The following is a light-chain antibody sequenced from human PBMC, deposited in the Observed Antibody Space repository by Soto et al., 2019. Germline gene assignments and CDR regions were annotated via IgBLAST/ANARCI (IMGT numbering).Light chain of an antibody. CDR1: QTISTY. CDR3: QQSFTVPFT. V-gene: IGKV1-39*01. J-gene: IGKJ5*01. Sequence: IQMTQSPSSLSASVGDRVTISCRASQTISTYLNWYQQKLEEAPKVLIHATSSLQSGVPSRFSGSGSGTDFTLTISSLQPEDSATYYCQQSFTVPFTFGQGKRLEIK. CDR2: ATS.